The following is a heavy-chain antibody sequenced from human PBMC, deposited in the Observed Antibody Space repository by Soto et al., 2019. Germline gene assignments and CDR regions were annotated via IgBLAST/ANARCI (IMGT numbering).Heavy chain of an antibody. CDR2: ISAYNGNT. D-gene: IGHD5-12*01. J-gene: IGHJ4*02. CDR3: ARETGQGYSGYDWGCDY. Sequence: QVQLVQSGAEVKKPGASVKVSCKASGYTFTSYGISWVRQAPGQGLEWMGWISAYNGNTNYAQKLQGRSTMTTDTSTSTAYMELRSLRSDDTAVYYCARETGQGYSGYDWGCDYWGQGTLVTVSS. V-gene: IGHV1-18*01. CDR1: GYTFTSYG.